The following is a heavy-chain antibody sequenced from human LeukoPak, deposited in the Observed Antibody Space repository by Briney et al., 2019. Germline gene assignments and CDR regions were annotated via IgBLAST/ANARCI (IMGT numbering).Heavy chain of an antibody. CDR1: GFTFSSYA. CDR2: ISGSGGST. V-gene: IGHV3-23*01. J-gene: IGHJ4*02. CDR3: AKDRGVGELLLIDY. D-gene: IGHD3-10*01. Sequence: PGGSLRLSCAASGFTFSSYAMSWVRQAPGKGLEWVSAISGSGGSTYYADSVKGRFTISRDNSKNTLYLHMNSLRAEDTAVYYCAKDRGVGELLLIDYWGQGTLVTVSS.